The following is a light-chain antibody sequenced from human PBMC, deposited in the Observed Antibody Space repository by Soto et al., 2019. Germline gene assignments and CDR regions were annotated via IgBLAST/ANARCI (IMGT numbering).Light chain of an antibody. CDR3: FSYADTNNFV. CDR1: SSDVGSYNY. CDR2: EVN. V-gene: IGLV2-8*01. Sequence: QSALTQPASVSGSPGQSITISCTGTSSDVGSYNYVSWYQVQPGKAPKLIIYEVNRRPAGAPDRFSGSKSGNTASLTVSGLQAEDEADYYCFSYADTNNFVFGSGTKLTVL. J-gene: IGLJ1*01.